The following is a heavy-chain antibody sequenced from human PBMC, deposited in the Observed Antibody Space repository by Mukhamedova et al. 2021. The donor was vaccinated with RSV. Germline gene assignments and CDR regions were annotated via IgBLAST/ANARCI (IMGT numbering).Heavy chain of an antibody. CDR2: FDPEDGET. Sequence: GLEWMGGFDPEDGETIYAQKFQGRVTMTEDTSTDTAYMELSSLRSEDTAVYYCATASSGWKGNAFDICGQGIMVTVSS. V-gene: IGHV1-24*01. D-gene: IGHD6-19*01. CDR3: ATASSGWKGNAFDI. J-gene: IGHJ3*02.